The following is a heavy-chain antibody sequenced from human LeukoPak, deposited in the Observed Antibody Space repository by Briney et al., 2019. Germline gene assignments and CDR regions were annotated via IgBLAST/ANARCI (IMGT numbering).Heavy chain of an antibody. V-gene: IGHV3-7*01. CDR2: INLDGSQK. D-gene: IGHD3-3*01. CDR1: GFTFSNYW. Sequence: GGSLRLSCAASGFTFSNYWMAWVRQAPGKGPEWVANINLDGSQKYYVDSVKGRFTISRDNAENSLYLQMNSLRAEDTAVYYCARVPYDLWSGYYPYDAFDIWGQGTMVTVSS. CDR3: ARVPYDLWSGYYPYDAFDI. J-gene: IGHJ3*02.